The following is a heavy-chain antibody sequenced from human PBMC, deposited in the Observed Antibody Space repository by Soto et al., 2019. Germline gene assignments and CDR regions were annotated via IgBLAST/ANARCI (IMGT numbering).Heavy chain of an antibody. CDR2: ISIGDSTI. Sequence: GGSLRLSCAASGFTVTSYGMNWVRQAPGKGLEWIAFISIGDSTIYYAESVKGRLTISRDRATNLLYLQVNNLRDEDTAVYYCARDWGVWSYEDSTHIPHLDCWGPGTLVTVSS. D-gene: IGHD3-10*01. J-gene: IGHJ4*02. CDR3: ARDWGVWSYEDSTHIPHLDC. CDR1: GFTVTSYG. V-gene: IGHV3-48*02.